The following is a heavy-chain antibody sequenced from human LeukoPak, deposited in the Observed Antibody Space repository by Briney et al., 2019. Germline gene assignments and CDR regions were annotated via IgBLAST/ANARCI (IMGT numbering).Heavy chain of an antibody. CDR3: ARGDSSSLFDY. D-gene: IGHD6-13*01. CDR2: FDPEDGET. V-gene: IGHV1-24*01. CDR1: GYTLTELS. J-gene: IGHJ4*02. Sequence: ASVKVSCKVSGYTLTELSMHWVRQAPGKGLEWMGGFDPEDGETIYAQKLQGRVTMTTDTSTNTAYMELRSLRSDDTAVYYCARGDSSSLFDYWGQGTLVTVSS.